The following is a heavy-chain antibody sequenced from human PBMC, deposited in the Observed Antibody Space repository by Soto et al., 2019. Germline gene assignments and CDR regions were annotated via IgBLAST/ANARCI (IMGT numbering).Heavy chain of an antibody. CDR1: GFTFSSYA. CDR2: ISYDGSNK. Sequence: SLRLSCAASGFTFSSYAMHWVRQAPGKGLEWVGVISYDGSNKYYADSVKGRFTISRDNSKNTLYLQMNSLRAEDTAVYYCANTNLRVGLEYGPQTYWGQGTLVTVSS. V-gene: IGHV3-30-3*01. J-gene: IGHJ4*02. CDR3: ANTNLRVGLEYGPQTY. D-gene: IGHD3-22*01.